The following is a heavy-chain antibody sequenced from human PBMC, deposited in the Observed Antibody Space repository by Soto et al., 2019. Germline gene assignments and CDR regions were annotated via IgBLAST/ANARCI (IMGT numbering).Heavy chain of an antibody. CDR2: IYYRGST. Sequence: SETLSLTCTVSGGSINNYYWSWIRQPPGKRLEWIGYIYYRGSTKYNPSLKSRVNISVDTSKDQFSLKLSSVTAAAASLCDCARVPLPLAYCGGDCYFTDYWGQGTLVTVSS. CDR3: ARVPLPLAYCGGDCYFTDY. D-gene: IGHD2-21*02. J-gene: IGHJ4*02. CDR1: GGSINNYY. V-gene: IGHV4-59*01.